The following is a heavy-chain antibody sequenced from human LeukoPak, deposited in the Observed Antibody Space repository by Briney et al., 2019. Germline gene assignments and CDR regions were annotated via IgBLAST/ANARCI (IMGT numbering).Heavy chain of an antibody. CDR3: ARDSAVAGRDY. V-gene: IGHV3-48*03. CDR2: ISSSGSTI. J-gene: IGHJ4*02. D-gene: IGHD6-19*01. CDR1: GFTFSSYE. Sequence: GGSLRLSCAASGFTFSSYEMNWVRQAPGKGLEWVSYISSSGSTIYYADSVKGRFTISRDNAKNSLYLQMNSLRAEDTAVYYRARDSAVAGRDYWGQGTLVTVSS.